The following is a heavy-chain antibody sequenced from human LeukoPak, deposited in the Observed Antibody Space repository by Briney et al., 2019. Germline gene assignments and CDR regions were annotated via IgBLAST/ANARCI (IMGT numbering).Heavy chain of an antibody. V-gene: IGHV1-2*02. CDR1: GYTFTAYY. J-gene: IGHJ4*02. CDR2: IHPNSGVT. CDR3: ASVYLDF. Sequence: ASVKVSCKASGYTFTAYYMHWVRQAPGQGPEWLGWIHPNSGVTNYVQKFQGRVTMTTDTSISTAYMELSRLASDDTAVYYCASVYLDFWGQGTLVTVSS.